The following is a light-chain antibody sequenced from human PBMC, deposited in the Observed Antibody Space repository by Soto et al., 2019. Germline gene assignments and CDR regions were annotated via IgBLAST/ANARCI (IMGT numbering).Light chain of an antibody. CDR1: QSVSSN. J-gene: IGKJ4*01. CDR3: QQYNNWPLT. V-gene: IGKV3-15*01. CDR2: GAS. Sequence: EIVMTQSPATLSVSPGERATLSCRASQSVSSNLDWYQQKPGQAPRLLIYGASTRATGIPARFSGSGSGTEFTLTISSLQSEDFAAYYCQQYNNWPLTFGGGTKVEIK.